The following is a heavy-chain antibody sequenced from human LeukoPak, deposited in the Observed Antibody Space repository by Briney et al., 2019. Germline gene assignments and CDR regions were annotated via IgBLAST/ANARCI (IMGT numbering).Heavy chain of an antibody. V-gene: IGHV1-69*05. CDR1: GGTFSSYA. J-gene: IGHJ3*02. CDR2: IIPIFGTA. D-gene: IGHD2-2*02. CDR3: ASPNQPAAIRGDAFXI. Sequence: GSSVKVSCKASGGTFSSYAISWVRQAPGQGLEWMGGIIPIFGTANYAQKFQGRVTITTDESTSTAYMELSSLRSEDTAVYYCASPNQPAAIRGDAFXIWGQGTMVTV.